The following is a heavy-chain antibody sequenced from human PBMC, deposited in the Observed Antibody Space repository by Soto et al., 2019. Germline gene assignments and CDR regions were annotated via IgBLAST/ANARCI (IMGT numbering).Heavy chain of an antibody. CDR2: INHIGYT. V-gene: IGHV4-34*02. CDR1: GGSFSDFY. CDR3: GPRGAVAPRGY. Sequence: QVQLQQWGAGLLKPSETLSLTCAVSGGSFSDFYWTWIRQLPGKGLEWIGEINHIGYTNYNPSLESRVAISVDTSKNQFYLSLRSVTAAETDVYYFGPRGAVAPRGYWCQGRLVTVSS. J-gene: IGHJ4*02. D-gene: IGHD2-15*01.